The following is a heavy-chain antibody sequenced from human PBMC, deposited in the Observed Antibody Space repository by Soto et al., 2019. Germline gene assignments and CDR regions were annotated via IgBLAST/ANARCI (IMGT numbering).Heavy chain of an antibody. V-gene: IGHV4-59*08. CDR1: GGSIRSYC. J-gene: IGHJ6*03. CDR2: ICNRGST. CDR3: AGGESIGVATRRLMDV. D-gene: IGHD3-22*01. Sequence: QVQLQESGPGLVKPSETLSLTCTVSGGSIRSYCWTWIRQPPGAGLDGIGCICNRGSTNYNPSLKSRGTISGDTQKNHCNLQLSSVTVSETALYYCAGGESIGVATRRLMDVWGKGTTVTVAS.